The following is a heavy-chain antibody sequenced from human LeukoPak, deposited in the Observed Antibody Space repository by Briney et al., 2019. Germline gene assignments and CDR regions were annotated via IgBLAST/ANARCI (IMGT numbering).Heavy chain of an antibody. J-gene: IGHJ4*02. Sequence: SETLSLTCTVSGDSVTNTRYYWGWIRQPPGKGLEWIGTIYYTGDTYYNPSLKSRVTISVDTSNDQFSLKLSSVTAADTAVYYCARHIEYYYDSSGLFDSWGQGTLVTVSS. CDR3: ARHIEYYYDSSGLFDS. CDR1: GDSVTNTRYY. D-gene: IGHD3-22*01. V-gene: IGHV4-39*01. CDR2: IYYTGDT.